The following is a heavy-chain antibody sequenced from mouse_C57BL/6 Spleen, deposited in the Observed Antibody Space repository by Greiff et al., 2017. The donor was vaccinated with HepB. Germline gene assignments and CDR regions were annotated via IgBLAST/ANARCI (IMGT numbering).Heavy chain of an antibody. CDR3: ARGSSYRFAY. Sequence: QVQLQQSGAELVRPGTSVKVSCKASGYAFTNYLIEWVKQRPGQGLEWIGVINPGSGGTNYNEKFKGKATLTADKSSSAAYMQLSSLTSEDSAVYFCARGSSYRFAYWGQGTLVTVSA. CDR2: INPGSGGT. V-gene: IGHV1-54*01. D-gene: IGHD1-1*01. J-gene: IGHJ3*01. CDR1: GYAFTNYL.